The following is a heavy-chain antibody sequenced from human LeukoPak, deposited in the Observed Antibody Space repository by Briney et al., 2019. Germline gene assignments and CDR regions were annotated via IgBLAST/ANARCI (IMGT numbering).Heavy chain of an antibody. V-gene: IGHV1-69*04. J-gene: IGHJ6*02. CDR3: AGYSLTGSYYYYGMDV. D-gene: IGHD3-16*02. CDR2: IIPILGIA. Sequence: SVKVSCKACGGTFSSYAISWVRQAPGQGLEWMGRIIPILGIANYAQKFQGRVTITADKSTSTAYMELSSLRSEDTAVYYCAGYSLTGSYYYYGMDVWGQGTTVTVSS. CDR1: GGTFSSYA.